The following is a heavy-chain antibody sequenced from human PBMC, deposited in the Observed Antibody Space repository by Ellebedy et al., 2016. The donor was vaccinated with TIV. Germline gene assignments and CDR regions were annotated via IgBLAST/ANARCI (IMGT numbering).Heavy chain of an antibody. CDR2: INPNNGGT. CDR1: GYSFIGYY. Sequence: ASVKVSCXASGYSFIGYYMHCVRQAPRQGLEWMGWINPNNGGTNSAQKFQGRVTMTRDASISTAYMELSRLRSDDTAVYYCVTRGYSGYDYFDYWGQGTLVTVSS. CDR3: VTRGYSGYDYFDY. V-gene: IGHV1-2*02. D-gene: IGHD5-12*01. J-gene: IGHJ4*02.